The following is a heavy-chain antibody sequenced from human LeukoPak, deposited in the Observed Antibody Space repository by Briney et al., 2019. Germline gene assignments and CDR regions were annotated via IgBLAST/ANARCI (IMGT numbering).Heavy chain of an antibody. D-gene: IGHD3-22*01. V-gene: IGHV1-69*04. CDR1: GGTFSSYA. CDR3: AREGPYYYDSSGYYLELPRFDP. Sequence: ASVKVSCKASGGTFSSYAISWVRQAPGQGLEWMGRIIPILGIANYAQKFQGRVTITADKYTSTAYMELSSLRSEDTAVYYCAREGPYYYDSSGYYLELPRFDPWGQGTLVTVSS. CDR2: IIPILGIA. J-gene: IGHJ5*02.